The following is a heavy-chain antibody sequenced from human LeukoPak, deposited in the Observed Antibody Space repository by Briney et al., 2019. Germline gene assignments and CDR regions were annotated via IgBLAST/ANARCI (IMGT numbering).Heavy chain of an antibody. V-gene: IGHV4-4*07. J-gene: IGHJ4*02. CDR3: ARENSGSYREFDY. Sequence: ASETLSLTCTVSGGSISSYYWTWIRQPAGKGLEWIGRIYPSGSTNYNPSLKSRVTVSVDTSKNQFSLKLSSVTAADTAVYYCARENSGSYREFDYWGQETLVTVSS. CDR2: IYPSGST. CDR1: GGSISSYY. D-gene: IGHD1-26*01.